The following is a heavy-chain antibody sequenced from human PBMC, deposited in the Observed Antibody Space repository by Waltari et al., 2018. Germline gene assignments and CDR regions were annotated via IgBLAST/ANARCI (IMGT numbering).Heavy chain of an antibody. Sequence: EVQLVQSGAEVKKPGATVKISCKASGYTFTDYYMHWVQQAPGKGLEWMGRVEPEDGETKYAEKFQGRVTITADTSTDTAYMELSNLRSEDTAVYYCATGYCSGGSCHPRYYYYYYMDVWGKGTTVTVSS. CDR3: ATGYCSGGSCHPRYYYYYYMDV. CDR1: GYTFTDYY. V-gene: IGHV1-69-2*01. D-gene: IGHD2-15*01. CDR2: VEPEDGET. J-gene: IGHJ6*03.